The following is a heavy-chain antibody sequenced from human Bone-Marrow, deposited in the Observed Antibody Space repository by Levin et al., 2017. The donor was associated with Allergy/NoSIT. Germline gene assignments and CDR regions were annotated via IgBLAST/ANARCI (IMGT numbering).Heavy chain of an antibody. J-gene: IGHJ4*02. CDR1: GFTFSSYA. CDR3: AKGCPGGSYVGYFDY. Sequence: GESLKISCAASGFTFSSYAMSWVRQAPGKGLEWVSAISGSGGSTYYADSVKGRFTISRDNSKNTLYLQMNSLRAEDTAVYYCAKGCPGGSYVGYFDYWGQGTLVTVSS. D-gene: IGHD1-26*01. CDR2: ISGSGGST. V-gene: IGHV3-23*01.